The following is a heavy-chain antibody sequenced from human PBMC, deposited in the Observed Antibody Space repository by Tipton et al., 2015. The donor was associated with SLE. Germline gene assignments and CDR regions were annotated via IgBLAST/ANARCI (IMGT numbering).Heavy chain of an antibody. J-gene: IGHJ4*02. Sequence: TLSLTCAVSGYSINSGDHYWTWIRQRPGEGLEWIGYSHKSWGSFYTPSLESRVTISVDTSKNQFSLKMTSVTAADTAVYFCARGNWEPLDYWGQGTLVTVSS. CDR1: GYSINSGDHY. V-gene: IGHV4-31*11. CDR2: SHKSWGS. CDR3: ARGNWEPLDY. D-gene: IGHD1-26*01.